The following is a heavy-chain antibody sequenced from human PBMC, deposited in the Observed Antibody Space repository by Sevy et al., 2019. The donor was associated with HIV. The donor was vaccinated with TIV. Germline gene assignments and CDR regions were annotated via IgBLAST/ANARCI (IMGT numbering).Heavy chain of an antibody. Sequence: QLGGSLRLSCAASGLTFRDHYVDWVRQVPGKGLDGVGRIRNRPNSYTTDYAASVEGRFTISTDDAKNSLYLKMNSLKTEASAVYYCVEGPNGGVGGCEQISPYCLDVWGQGATVTVSS. J-gene: IGHJ6*02. CDR2: IRNRPNSYTT. D-gene: IGHD2-8*02. CDR3: VEGPNGGVGGCEQISPYCLDV. CDR1: GLTFRDHY. V-gene: IGHV3-72*01.